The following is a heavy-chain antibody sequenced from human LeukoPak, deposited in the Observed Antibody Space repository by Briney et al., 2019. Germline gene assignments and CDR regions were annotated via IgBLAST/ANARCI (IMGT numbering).Heavy chain of an antibody. J-gene: IGHJ5*02. V-gene: IGHV1-18*01. CDR1: GYTFTSYG. CDR3: ARDPVTISCSSTSCYSWFDP. D-gene: IGHD2-2*02. Sequence: ASVKVSCKASGYTFTSYGISWVRQVPGQGLEWMGWISAYNGNTNYAQKLQGRVTMTTDTSTSTAYMELRSLRSDDTAVYYCARDPVTISCSSTSCYSWFDPWGQGTLVTVSS. CDR2: ISAYNGNT.